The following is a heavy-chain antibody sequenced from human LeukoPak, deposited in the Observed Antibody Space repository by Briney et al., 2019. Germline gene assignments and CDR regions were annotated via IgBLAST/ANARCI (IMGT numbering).Heavy chain of an antibody. J-gene: IGHJ4*02. CDR2: INHSGST. V-gene: IGHV4-34*01. CDR3: ARVALSGYSYGLYY. CDR1: GGSFSGYY. D-gene: IGHD5-18*01. Sequence: PSETLSLTCAVYGGSFSGYYWSWIRQPPGKGLEWIGEINHSGSTNYNPSLKSRVTISVDTSKNRFSLKLSSVTAADTAVYYCARVALSGYSYGLYYWGQGTLVTVSS.